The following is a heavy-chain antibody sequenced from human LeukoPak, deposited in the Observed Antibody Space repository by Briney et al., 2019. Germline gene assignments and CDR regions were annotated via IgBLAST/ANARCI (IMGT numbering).Heavy chain of an antibody. Sequence: ASVKVSCKASGYTFTGYYMHWVRQAPGQGLEWMGWINPNSGGTNYAQKFQDRVTMTTDTSTSTAYMELRSLRSDDTAVYYCARLLSVTTVTTFLFDPWGQGTLVTVSS. CDR2: INPNSGGT. CDR3: ARLLSVTTVTTFLFDP. CDR1: GYTFTGYY. V-gene: IGHV1-2*02. J-gene: IGHJ5*02. D-gene: IGHD4-17*01.